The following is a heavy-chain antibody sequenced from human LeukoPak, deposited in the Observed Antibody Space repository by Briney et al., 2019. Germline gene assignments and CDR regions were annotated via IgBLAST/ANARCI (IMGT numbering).Heavy chain of an antibody. Sequence: GRSLRLSCAASGLTFDDYAMHWVRQAPGKGLEWVSGISWNSGSIDYAGSVKGRFTISRDNAKNSLYLQMNSLRAEDMALYYCTKDRGSRQWLVAPDYWGQGTLVTVSS. CDR3: TKDRGSRQWLVAPDY. D-gene: IGHD6-19*01. CDR2: ISWNSGSI. CDR1: GLTFDDYA. V-gene: IGHV3-9*03. J-gene: IGHJ4*02.